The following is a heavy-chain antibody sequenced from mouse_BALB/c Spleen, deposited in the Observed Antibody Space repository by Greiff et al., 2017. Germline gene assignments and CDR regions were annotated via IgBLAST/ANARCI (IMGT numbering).Heavy chain of an antibody. Sequence: QVQLKESGAELVRPGVSVKISCKGSGYTFTDYAMHWVKQSHAKSLEWIGVISTYYGDASYNQKFKGKATMTVDKSSSTAYMELARLTSEDSAIYYCARWGLTYAMDYWGQGTSVTVSS. J-gene: IGHJ4*01. CDR1: GYTFTDYA. CDR2: ISTYYGDA. V-gene: IGHV1S137*01. D-gene: IGHD3-1*01. CDR3: ARWGLTYAMDY.